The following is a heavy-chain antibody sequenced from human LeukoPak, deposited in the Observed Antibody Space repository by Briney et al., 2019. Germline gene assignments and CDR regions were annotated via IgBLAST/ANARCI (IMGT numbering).Heavy chain of an antibody. CDR3: ARDRWDSGSYHLFDY. CDR1: GFTFSNYA. Sequence: PGGSLRLSCAASGFTFSNYAMNWVRQAPGKGLEWVSSISTSSSYIYYADSMKGRFTISRDNAKNSLYLQMDSLRAEDTAVYYCARDRWDSGSYHLFDYWGQGTLVTVSS. CDR2: ISTSSSYI. V-gene: IGHV3-21*01. J-gene: IGHJ4*02. D-gene: IGHD1-26*01.